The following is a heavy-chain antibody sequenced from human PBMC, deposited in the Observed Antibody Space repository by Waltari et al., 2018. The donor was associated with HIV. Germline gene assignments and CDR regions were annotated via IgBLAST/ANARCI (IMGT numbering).Heavy chain of an antibody. V-gene: IGHV3-53*01. CDR3: ATVLVRTSWVITTAPFDY. J-gene: IGHJ4*02. D-gene: IGHD3-22*01. CDR2: IYSNATT. CDR1: GFAVVNNY. Sequence: EVQLVESGGGLIQPGGSLRLACAASGFAVVNNYMSWVRQAPGKGLEWVSLIYSNATTYYADSVKGRFTISRDNSKKTLYLQMNSLRADDTAVYFCATVLVRTSWVITTAPFDYWGQGTLVTVSS.